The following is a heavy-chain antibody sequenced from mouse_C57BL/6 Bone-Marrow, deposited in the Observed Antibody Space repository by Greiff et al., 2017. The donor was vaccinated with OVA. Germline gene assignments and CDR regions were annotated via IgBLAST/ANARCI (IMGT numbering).Heavy chain of an antibody. CDR3: AKDGYVAWFAY. J-gene: IGHJ3*01. Sequence: QVQLQQPGAELVKPGASVKLSCKASGYTFTSYWMHWVKQRPGRGLEWIGRIDPTSGGTTYNEKFKSKATLTVDKPSSTAYMQLSSLTSEDSAVYDCAKDGYVAWFAYWGQGTLVTGSA. CDR2: IDPTSGGT. CDR1: GYTFTSYW. V-gene: IGHV1-72*01. D-gene: IGHD2-2*01.